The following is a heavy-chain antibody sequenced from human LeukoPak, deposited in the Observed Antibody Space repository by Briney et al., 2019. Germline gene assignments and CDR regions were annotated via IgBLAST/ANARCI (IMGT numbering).Heavy chain of an antibody. J-gene: IGHJ6*02. Sequence: SQTLSLTCTVSGGSISSGGNYWTWIRQRPGKGLEYIGYIYYSGGTYYNPSLKSRVTISVDTSKNQFSLKLSSVTAADTAVYYCARDRTGQYYNYGLDVWGQGTTVTVSS. CDR3: ARDRTGQYYNYGLDV. CDR1: GGSISSGGNY. CDR2: IYYSGGT. D-gene: IGHD3/OR15-3a*01. V-gene: IGHV4-31*03.